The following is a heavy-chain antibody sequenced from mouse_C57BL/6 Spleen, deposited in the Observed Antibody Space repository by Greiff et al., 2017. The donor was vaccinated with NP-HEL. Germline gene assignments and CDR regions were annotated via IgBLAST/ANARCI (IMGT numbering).Heavy chain of an antibody. J-gene: IGHJ4*01. CDR1: GYAFSSSW. V-gene: IGHV1-82*01. CDR2: IYPGDGDT. D-gene: IGHD3-2*02. Sequence: VKLVESGPELVKPGASVKISCKASGYAFSSSWMNWVKQRPGKGLEWIGRIYPGDGDTNYNGKFKGKATLTADKSSSTAYMQLSSLTSEDSAVYFCARSTAQATYYAMDYWGQGTSVTVSS. CDR3: ARSTAQATYYAMDY.